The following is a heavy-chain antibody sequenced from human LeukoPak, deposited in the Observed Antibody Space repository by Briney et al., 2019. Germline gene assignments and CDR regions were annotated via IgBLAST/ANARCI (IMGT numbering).Heavy chain of an antibody. J-gene: IGHJ5*02. Sequence: PSETLSLTRAVYGGSFSGYYWSWIRQPPGKGLEWIGEINHSGSTNYNPSLKSRVTISVDTSKNQFSLKLSSVTAADTAVYYCARGPPGDIVVVVAAIEGFDPWGQGTLVTVSS. D-gene: IGHD2-15*01. CDR1: GGSFSGYY. CDR3: ARGPPGDIVVVVAAIEGFDP. V-gene: IGHV4-34*01. CDR2: INHSGST.